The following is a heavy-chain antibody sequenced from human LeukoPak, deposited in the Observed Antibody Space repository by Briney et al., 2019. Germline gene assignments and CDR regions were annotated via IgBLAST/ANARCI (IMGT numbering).Heavy chain of an antibody. D-gene: IGHD6-13*01. CDR3: AKQYGGYFEY. V-gene: IGHV3-30*02. J-gene: IGHJ4*02. Sequence: GGSLSLSCAASGFPFSSYGMHWVRQAPAKGPEWVAFMRFDGSIEYYADSVRGRFTISRDNSKNTLYLQMDSLIPEDTAVYYCAKQYGGYFEYWGQGTLVSVSS. CDR1: GFPFSSYG. CDR2: MRFDGSIE.